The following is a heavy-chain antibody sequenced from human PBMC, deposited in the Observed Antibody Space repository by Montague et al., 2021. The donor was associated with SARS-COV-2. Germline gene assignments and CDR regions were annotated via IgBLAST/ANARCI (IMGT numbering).Heavy chain of an antibody. Sequence: SETLSLTCTVSGGSISSYYWSWIRQPPGKGLEWIGYIYYSGSTNYNPSLKSRVTISVDTSKNQFSLKLSSVTAADTAVYYCARHASYSSGRYFDGYFDDWGQGTLVTVSS. CDR1: GGSISSYY. CDR3: ARHASYSSGRYFDGYFDD. D-gene: IGHD6-19*01. CDR2: IYYSGST. J-gene: IGHJ4*02. V-gene: IGHV4-59*08.